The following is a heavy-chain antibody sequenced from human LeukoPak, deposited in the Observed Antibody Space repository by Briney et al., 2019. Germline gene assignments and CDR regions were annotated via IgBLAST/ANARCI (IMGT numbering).Heavy chain of an antibody. CDR1: GGTFSSYA. CDR3: ARDAVVVITTGLDY. V-gene: IGHV1-69*06. D-gene: IGHD3-22*01. Sequence: ASVKVSCKASGGTFSSYAISWVRQAPGQGLEWMGGIIPIFGTANYAQKFQGRVTMTEDTSTDTAYMELSSLRSEDTAVYYCARDAVVVITTGLDYWGQGTLVTVSS. J-gene: IGHJ4*02. CDR2: IIPIFGTA.